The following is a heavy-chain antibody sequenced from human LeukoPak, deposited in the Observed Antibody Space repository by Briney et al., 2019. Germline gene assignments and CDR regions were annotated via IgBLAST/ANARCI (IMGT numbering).Heavy chain of an antibody. V-gene: IGHV4-30-2*01. CDR2: IYHSGST. Sequence: SQTLSLTCTVSGGSISSGGYYWSWIRQPPGEGLEWVGDIYHSGSTYYNPSLKSRVTISVDRSKNQFSLKLSSVTAADTAVYYCARSRIAAATRGAFDIWGQGTMVTVSS. CDR3: ARSRIAAATRGAFDI. D-gene: IGHD6-13*01. J-gene: IGHJ3*02. CDR1: GGSISSGGYY.